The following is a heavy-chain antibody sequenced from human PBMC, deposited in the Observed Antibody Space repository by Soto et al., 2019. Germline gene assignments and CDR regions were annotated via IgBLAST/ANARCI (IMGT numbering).Heavy chain of an antibody. Sequence: ASVKVSCKASGYTFTGFYTHWVRQAPGQGLEWIGWINPNSGDTNYALNFQGRVSLTRDTSTNTAYMELSRLRFDDTAVYYCASIALPAAIGDYYGVDVRGQGTTVTVS. J-gene: IGHJ6*01. CDR3: ASIALPAAIGDYYGVDV. CDR2: INPNSGDT. D-gene: IGHD2-2*01. CDR1: GYTFTGFY. V-gene: IGHV1-2*02.